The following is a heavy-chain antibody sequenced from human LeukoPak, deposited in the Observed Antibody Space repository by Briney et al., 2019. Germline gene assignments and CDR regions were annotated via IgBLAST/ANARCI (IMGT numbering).Heavy chain of an antibody. CDR2: ISSDGSST. J-gene: IGHJ6*02. V-gene: IGHV3-74*01. CDR3: ARGDCSSTSCPKLHYYYYGMDV. Sequence: PGGSLRLSCAASGFTFSSYWMHWVRQAPGKGLVWVSRISSDGSSTSYADSVKGRFTISRDNAKNTLYLQMNSLRAEDTAVYYCARGDCSSTSCPKLHYYYYGMDVWGQGTTVTVSS. D-gene: IGHD2-2*01. CDR1: GFTFSSYW.